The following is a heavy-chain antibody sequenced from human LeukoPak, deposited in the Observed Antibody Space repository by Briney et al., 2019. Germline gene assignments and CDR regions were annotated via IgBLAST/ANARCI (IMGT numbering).Heavy chain of an antibody. CDR3: ARGLGYSGSWYFDY. V-gene: IGHV5-51*01. D-gene: IGHD6-13*01. CDR1: GYRFTSYW. CDR2: IYPGDSDT. Sequence: GESLKISCKGSGYRFTSYWIAWVRQMPGKGLESMGIIYPGDSDTRYSPSFQGQVAISADKSISTAYLQWSSLKASDTAMYYCARGLGYSGSWYFDYWGQGTLVTVSS. J-gene: IGHJ4*02.